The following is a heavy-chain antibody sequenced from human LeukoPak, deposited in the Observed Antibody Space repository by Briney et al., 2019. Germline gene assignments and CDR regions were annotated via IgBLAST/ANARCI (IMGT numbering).Heavy chain of an antibody. CDR1: GYSFTSYW. CDR3: ARQVDTAMVLDY. CDR2: IYPGDSDT. D-gene: IGHD5-18*01. V-gene: IGHV5-51*01. Sequence: GESLKIPCKGSGYSFTSYWIGLVRQMPGKCLEGMGIIYPGDSDTRYSPSFQGQVTISADKSISTAYLQWSSLKASDTAMYYCARQVDTAMVLDYWGQGTLVTVSS. J-gene: IGHJ4*02.